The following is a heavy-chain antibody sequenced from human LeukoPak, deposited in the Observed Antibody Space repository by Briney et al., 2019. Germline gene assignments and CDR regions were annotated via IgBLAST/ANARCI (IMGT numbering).Heavy chain of an antibody. D-gene: IGHD3-22*01. V-gene: IGHV4-59*01. J-gene: IGHJ1*01. CDR3: ARSEMYYYDSSGYYPKYFQH. CDR2: IYYSGST. CDR1: GGPISSYY. Sequence: RSSETLSLTCTVSGGPISSYYWSWIRQPPGKGLEWIGYIYYSGSTNYNPSLKSRVTISVDTSKNQISLKLSSVTAADTAVYYCARSEMYYYDSSGYYPKYFQHWGQGTLVTVSS.